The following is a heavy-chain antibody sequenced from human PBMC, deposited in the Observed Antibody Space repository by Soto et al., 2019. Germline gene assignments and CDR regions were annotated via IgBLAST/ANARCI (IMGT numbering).Heavy chain of an antibody. CDR1: GFTISSNA. CDR2: ISGTGGRI. J-gene: IGHJ5*02. V-gene: IGHV3-23*01. D-gene: IGHD1-1*01. CDR3: AKSLNINWKNWFDP. Sequence: GGSLRLSCAASGFTISSNAMNWVRQAPGKGLEWVSVISGTGGRIYYADSVKGRFTISRDNSKNTLYLEMNSLRVEDTAVYYCAKSLNINWKNWFDPWGQRTLVTVSS.